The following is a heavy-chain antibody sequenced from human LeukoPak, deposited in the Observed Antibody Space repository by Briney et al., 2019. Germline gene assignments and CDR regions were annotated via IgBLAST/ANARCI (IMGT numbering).Heavy chain of an antibody. CDR2: ISAYNGNT. CDR1: GYTFTSYG. D-gene: IGHD2-2*02. Sequence: ASVKVSCKASGYTFTSYGISWVRQAPGQGLEWMGWISAYNGNTNYAQKLQGRVTMTTDTSTSTAYMELRSLRSDDTAVYYCARDPAIYCSSTSCYTNWFDPWGQGTLVTVSS. J-gene: IGHJ5*02. CDR3: ARDPAIYCSSTSCYTNWFDP. V-gene: IGHV1-18*01.